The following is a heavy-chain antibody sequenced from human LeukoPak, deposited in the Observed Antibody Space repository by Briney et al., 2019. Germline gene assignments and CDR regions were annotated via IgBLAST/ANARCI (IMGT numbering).Heavy chain of an antibody. J-gene: IGHJ4*02. CDR1: GFTFSSYA. V-gene: IGHV3-23*01. CDR3: AIAARHADYDFWSGYYQFRPFDY. CDR2: ISGSGGST. D-gene: IGHD3-3*01. Sequence: GGSLRLSCAASGFTFSSYAMSWVRQAPGKGLEWVSAISGSGGSTYYADSVKGWFTISRDNSKNTLYLQMDSLRAEDTAVYYCAIAARHADYDFWSGYYQFRPFDYWGQGTLVTVSS.